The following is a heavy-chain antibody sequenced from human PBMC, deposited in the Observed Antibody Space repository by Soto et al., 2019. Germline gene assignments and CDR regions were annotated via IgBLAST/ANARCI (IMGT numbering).Heavy chain of an antibody. J-gene: IGHJ4*02. CDR1: GFTFSSYG. Sequence: QVQLVESGGGVVQPGRSLRLSCAASGFTFSSYGMHWVRQAPGKGLGWVTVISNDGSNKYYADSVKGRFTISRDNSKNTLYLQLNSLRAEDTAVYYCAKDLGGLVYTFDYWGQGTLVTVSS. D-gene: IGHD6-19*01. CDR2: ISNDGSNK. V-gene: IGHV3-30*18. CDR3: AKDLGGLVYTFDY.